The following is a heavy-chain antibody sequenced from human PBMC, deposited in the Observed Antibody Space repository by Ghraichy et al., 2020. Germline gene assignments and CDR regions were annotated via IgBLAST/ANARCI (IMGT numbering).Heavy chain of an antibody. CDR2: VYYDGST. Sequence: SETLSLTCAVSGGAISSSAYSCTWVRQPPEKGLEWIAYVYYDGSTYYNPSLKSRVTISLDNSKNQFSLELTSVTAADTAVYYCARALTYVGFDYWGQGTLVTVSS. V-gene: IGHV4-30-2*01. D-gene: IGHD3-10*01. CDR3: ARALTYVGFDY. J-gene: IGHJ4*02. CDR1: GGAISSSAYS.